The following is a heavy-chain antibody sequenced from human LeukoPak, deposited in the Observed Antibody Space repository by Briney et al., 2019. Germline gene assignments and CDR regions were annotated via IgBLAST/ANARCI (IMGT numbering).Heavy chain of an antibody. J-gene: IGHJ3*02. V-gene: IGHV3-30*18. D-gene: IGHD2-2*02. CDR3: AKEETYNAFDI. CDR1: GFTFSSYG. CDR2: TSYDGSDK. Sequence: GGSLRLSCAASGFTFSSYGMHRVRQAPGKGLEWVAVTSYDGSDKYYADSVKGRFTISRDNSKNTLYLQMSSLRAEDTAVYYCAKEETYNAFDIWGQGTMVTVSS.